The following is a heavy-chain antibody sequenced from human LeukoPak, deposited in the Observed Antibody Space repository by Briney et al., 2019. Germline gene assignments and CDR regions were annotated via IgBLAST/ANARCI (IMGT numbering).Heavy chain of an antibody. V-gene: IGHV4-4*09. D-gene: IGHD6-13*01. CDR1: GGSISNYY. CDR2: IYASGGT. J-gene: IGHJ6*03. Sequence: SETLSLTCTVSGGSISNYYWSWIRQPPGKGLEWIGYIYASGGTNYNPSLKSRVTISVDTSKNQFSLRLSSVTAADTAMCYCARLTGYQQPTGGYYYYMDVWGKGTTVTVSS. CDR3: ARLTGYQQPTGGYYYYMDV.